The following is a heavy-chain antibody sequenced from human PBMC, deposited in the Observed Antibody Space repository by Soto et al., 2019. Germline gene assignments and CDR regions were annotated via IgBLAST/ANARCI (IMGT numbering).Heavy chain of an antibody. J-gene: IGHJ4*02. CDR2: IKSKTVDGTT. D-gene: IGHD3-16*02. Sequence: GGSLRLSCAASGFTFSNAWMNWVRQAPGKGLEWVGHIKSKTVDGTTDYAAPENGSIPISRVDSKNTLYMQMNSLKTEDTAVYYCTTEMWQPRYIDYWGQGTLVTVSS. V-gene: IGHV3-15*07. CDR3: TTEMWQPRYIDY. CDR1: GFTFSNAW.